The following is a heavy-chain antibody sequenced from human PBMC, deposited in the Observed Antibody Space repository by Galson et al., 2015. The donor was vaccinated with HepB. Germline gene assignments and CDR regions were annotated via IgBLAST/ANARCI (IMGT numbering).Heavy chain of an antibody. CDR2: ISAYNGNT. J-gene: IGHJ5*02. CDR1: GYTFTSYG. Sequence: SVKVSCKASGYTFTSYGISWVRQAPGQGLEWMGWISAYNGNTNYAQKLQDRVTVNTDTSASTAYMELSSLRSEDTAVYYCTRGESRGWQSWGQGTLVTVSS. V-gene: IGHV1-18*01. D-gene: IGHD6-19*01. CDR3: TRGESRGWQS.